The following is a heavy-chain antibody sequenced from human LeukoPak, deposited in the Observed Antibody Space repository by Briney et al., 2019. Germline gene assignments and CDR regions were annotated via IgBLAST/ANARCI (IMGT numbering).Heavy chain of an antibody. CDR3: ARAGILWFGELSYMDV. D-gene: IGHD3-10*01. CDR2: INPNSGGT. V-gene: IGHV1-2*02. CDR1: GYTFTGYY. Sequence: ASVKASCKASGYTFTGYYMHWVRQAPGQGLEWMGWINPNSGGTNYAQKFQGRVTMTRDTSISTAYMELSRLRSDDTAVYYCARAGILWFGELSYMDVWGKGTTVTVSS. J-gene: IGHJ6*03.